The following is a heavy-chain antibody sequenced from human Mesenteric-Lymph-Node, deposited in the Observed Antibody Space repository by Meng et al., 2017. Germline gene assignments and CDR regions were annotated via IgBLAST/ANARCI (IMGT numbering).Heavy chain of an antibody. CDR2: IYHSGST. V-gene: IGHV4-39*07. D-gene: IGHD6-13*01. J-gene: IGHJ6*01. CDR1: GGSISSSSYY. Sequence: SETLSLTCTVSGGSISSSSYYWGWIRQPPGKGLEWIGSIYHSGSTYYNPSLKSRVPISVDTSKNQFSLKLSPVTAADTAVYYYARGAQQLGFYGLDVWGQGTTVTVSS. CDR3: ARGAQQLGFYGLDV.